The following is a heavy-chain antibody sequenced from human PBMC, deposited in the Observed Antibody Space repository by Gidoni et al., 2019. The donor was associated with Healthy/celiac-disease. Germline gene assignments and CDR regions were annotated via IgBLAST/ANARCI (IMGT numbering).Heavy chain of an antibody. D-gene: IGHD3-3*01. CDR2: IHHSGST. J-gene: IGHJ6*02. Sequence: QVQLQESGPGLVKPSATLSLTCAVSGYSISSGYYWAWIRQPPGKGLEWIGSIHHSGSTYYNPCLKSRVTISVDTSKNQFSLKLSSVTAADTAVYYCARALSSDCWSGSGYYYYYGMDVWGQGTTVTVSS. CDR1: GYSISSGYY. CDR3: ARALSSDCWSGSGYYYYYGMDV. V-gene: IGHV4-38-2*01.